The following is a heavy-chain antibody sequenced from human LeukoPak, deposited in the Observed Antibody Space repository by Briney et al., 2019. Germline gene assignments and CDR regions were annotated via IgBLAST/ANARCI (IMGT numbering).Heavy chain of an antibody. J-gene: IGHJ4*02. CDR2: IIPIFDTA. D-gene: IGHD6-19*01. Sequence: SVTVSFKASGGTFSSYAISWVRQAPGQGLEWMGGIIPIFDTANYAQKFQGRVTITADESTSTAYMELSSLRSEDTAVYYCARVRAVAGTTGGYYFDYWGRGTLVTVSS. CDR3: ARVRAVAGTTGGYYFDY. V-gene: IGHV1-69*01. CDR1: GGTFSSYA.